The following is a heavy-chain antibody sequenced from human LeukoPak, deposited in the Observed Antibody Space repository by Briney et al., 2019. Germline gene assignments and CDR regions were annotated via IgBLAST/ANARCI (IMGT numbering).Heavy chain of an antibody. D-gene: IGHD3-10*01. CDR3: ARDPPREYYYGSGIYSP. V-gene: IGHV3-21*01. CDR1: GFTFSSYV. CDR2: ISSTSSYI. J-gene: IGHJ5*02. Sequence: GGSLRLSCAASGFTFSSYVMSWVRQAPGKGLEWVSSISSTSSYIYYADSVKGRFTISRDNAKNSLYLQMNSLRAEDTAVYYCARDPPREYYYGSGIYSPWGQGTLVTVSS.